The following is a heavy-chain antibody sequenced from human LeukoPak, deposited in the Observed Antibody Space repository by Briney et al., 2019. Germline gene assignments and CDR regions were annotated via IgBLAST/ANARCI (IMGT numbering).Heavy chain of an antibody. CDR2: ISGSGGST. CDR3: AKDPLIVVVPAANGYLDY. V-gene: IGHV3-23*01. J-gene: IGHJ4*02. D-gene: IGHD2-2*01. Sequence: GGSLRLSCAASGFTFSSYAMSWVRQAPGKGLEWVSAISGSGGSTYYADSVKGRFTISRDNSKNTLYLQMNSLRAEDTAVYYCAKDPLIVVVPAANGYLDYWGQGTLVTVSS. CDR1: GFTFSSYA.